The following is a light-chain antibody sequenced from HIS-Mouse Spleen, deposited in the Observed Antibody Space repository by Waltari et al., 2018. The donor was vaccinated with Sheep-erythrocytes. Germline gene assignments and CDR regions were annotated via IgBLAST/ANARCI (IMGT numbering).Light chain of an antibody. CDR1: QVVLYSSNNKNY. V-gene: IGKV4-1*01. CDR3: QQYYSTLT. J-gene: IGKJ4*01. CDR2: WAS. Sequence: EIVITQSPDSLACSLGERATINCKSSQVVLYSSNNKNYLAWYQQKPGQPPKLLIYWASTRESGVPDRFSGSGAGTDFTITISSLQAEDVAVYYCQQYYSTLTFGGGTKVEIK.